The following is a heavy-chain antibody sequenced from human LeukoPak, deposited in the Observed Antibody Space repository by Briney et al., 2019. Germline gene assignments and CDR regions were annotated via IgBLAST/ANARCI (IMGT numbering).Heavy chain of an antibody. CDR2: ISSSSSTI. J-gene: IGHJ5*02. CDR1: GFTFSSYS. V-gene: IGHV3-48*02. Sequence: GGSLRLSCAASGFTFSSYSMNWVRQAPGKGLEWVSYISSSSSTIYYADSVKGRFTISRDNAKNSLYLQMNSLRDEDTAVYYWARDDFFLGGYSSSGYGNWFAPWGQGTLVTVSS. D-gene: IGHD6-13*01. CDR3: ARDDFFLGGYSSSGYGNWFAP.